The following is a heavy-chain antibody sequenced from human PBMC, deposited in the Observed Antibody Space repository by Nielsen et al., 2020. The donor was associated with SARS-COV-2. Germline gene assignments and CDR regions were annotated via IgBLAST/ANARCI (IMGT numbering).Heavy chain of an antibody. V-gene: IGHV4-39*01. J-gene: IGHJ5*02. CDR1: GGSISSSSYY. D-gene: IGHD6-19*01. CDR2: IYYSGST. CDR3: ARHLPSGRMDNWFDP. Sequence: SETLSLTCTVSGGSISSSSYYWGWIRQPPGKGLEWIGSIYYSGSTYYNPSLKSRVTISVDTSKNQFSLKLSSVTAADTAVYYCARHLPSGRMDNWFDPWGQGTLVTVSS.